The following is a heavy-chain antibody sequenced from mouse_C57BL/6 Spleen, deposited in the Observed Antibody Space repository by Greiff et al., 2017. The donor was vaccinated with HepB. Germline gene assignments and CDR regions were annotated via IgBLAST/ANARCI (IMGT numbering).Heavy chain of an antibody. V-gene: IGHV5-17*01. CDR1: GFTFSDYG. J-gene: IGHJ2*01. D-gene: IGHD2-2*01. Sequence: EVKLEESGGGLVKPGGSLKLSCAASGFTFSDYGMHWVRQAPEKGLEWVAYISSGSSTIYYADTVKGRFTISRDNAKNTLFLQITSLRSEDTAMYYCARKNYGYSYYFDDWGQGTTLTVAS. CDR3: ARKNYGYSYYFDD. CDR2: ISSGSSTI.